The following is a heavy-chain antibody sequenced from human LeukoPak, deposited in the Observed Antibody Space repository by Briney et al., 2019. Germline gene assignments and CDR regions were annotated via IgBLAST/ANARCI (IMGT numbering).Heavy chain of an antibody. CDR2: ISSSGYSR. J-gene: IGHJ3*01. V-gene: IGHV3-23*01. Sequence: GGSLRLSCTASGFTFSNYAMNWVRQAPGKGLEWVSGISSSGYSRYSVDSVKGRFTISRDNSKNTLYLQMNSLRAEDTAVYYCVRGVAATREDALDVWGQGTMVTVSS. CDR1: GFTFSNYA. CDR3: VRGVAATREDALDV. D-gene: IGHD2-15*01.